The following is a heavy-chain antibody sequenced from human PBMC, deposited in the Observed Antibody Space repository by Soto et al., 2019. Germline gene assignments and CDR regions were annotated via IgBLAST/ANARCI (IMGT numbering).Heavy chain of an antibody. CDR2: ISAYNGNT. Sequence: ASVKVSCKASGYTFTSYGISWVRQAPGQGLEWMGWISAYNGNTNYAQKLQGRVTMTTDTSTSTAYMELRSLRSDDTAVYYCARSTVTVTNYYYYIYVWGKGTTVTVSS. V-gene: IGHV1-18*01. CDR1: GYTFTSYG. D-gene: IGHD4-17*01. J-gene: IGHJ6*03. CDR3: ARSTVTVTNYYYYIYV.